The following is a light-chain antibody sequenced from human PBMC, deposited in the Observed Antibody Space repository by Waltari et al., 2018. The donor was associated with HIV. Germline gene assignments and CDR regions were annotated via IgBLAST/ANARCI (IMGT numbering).Light chain of an antibody. Sequence: QVVLTQSPSASDSLGASVKLTCTLSSGHNHYAIAWHQQQPEKGPRYLMRVGTNGSHIKGDGIPDRFSSSSSGTERCLIISSLQSEDEADYYCQTWDTGIQVFGGGTKLTVL. CDR3: QTWDTGIQV. CDR1: SGHNHYA. V-gene: IGLV4-69*01. CDR2: VGTNGSH. J-gene: IGLJ3*02.